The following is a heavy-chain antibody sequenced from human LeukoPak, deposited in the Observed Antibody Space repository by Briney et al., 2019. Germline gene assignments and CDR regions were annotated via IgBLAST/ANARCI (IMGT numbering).Heavy chain of an antibody. J-gene: IGHJ6*02. V-gene: IGHV3-48*02. D-gene: IGHD3-10*01. Sequence: TGGSLRLSCAASGFTFSIHGMNWVRQAPGKGLECVSYIINSGGTVYYTDSVQGRFTISRDNARNSLFLQMNSLRDEDTAVYYCARVGRGVYGMDVWGQGTTVTVSS. CDR2: IINSGGTV. CDR3: ARVGRGVYGMDV. CDR1: GFTFSIHG.